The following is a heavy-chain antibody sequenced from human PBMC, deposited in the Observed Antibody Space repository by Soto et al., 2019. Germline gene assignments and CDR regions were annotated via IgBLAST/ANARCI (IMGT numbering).Heavy chain of an antibody. V-gene: IGHV1-69*15. J-gene: IGHJ2*01. D-gene: IGHD2-2*01. CDR1: GGSFSTSA. CDR3: ATDRSSERYFDL. CDR2: IIPMFGTA. Sequence: QVQLVQSGAEVKKPGSAVKVSCKASGGSFSTSAITWVRQAPGQGPECMGSIIPMFGTAKYAQKFQGRVTITADESTRTAYMELSSLRSEDTAVYYCATDRSSERYFDLWGRGTLVTVSS.